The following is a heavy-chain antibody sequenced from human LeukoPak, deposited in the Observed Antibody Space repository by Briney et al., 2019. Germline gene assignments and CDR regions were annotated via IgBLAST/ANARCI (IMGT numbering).Heavy chain of an antibody. CDR1: GYNFTDYY. V-gene: IGHV1-2*02. J-gene: IGHJ5*02. CDR3: VRALEFGSCSGYHTAIVSFDP. D-gene: IGHD3-22*01. Sequence: ASVKVSCKASGYNFTDYYMHWMRRAPGQGLEWMGWINPNSDATNYAQKFQGRVTMTRDTSISTAYIELSRLRSDDTAVYNCVRALEFGSCSGYHTAIVSFDPWGQGTLVTVSS. CDR2: INPNSDAT.